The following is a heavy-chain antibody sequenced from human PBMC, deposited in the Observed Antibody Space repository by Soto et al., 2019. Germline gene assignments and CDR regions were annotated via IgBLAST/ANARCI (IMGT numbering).Heavy chain of an antibody. V-gene: IGHV4-61*01. J-gene: IGHJ4*02. CDR2: FYYTGSI. CDR3: ARSMFYSDGSNYSPFDY. CDR1: GGSVSSGNYY. D-gene: IGHD3-22*01. Sequence: SETLSLTCAVSGGSVSSGNYYWSWVRQPPGKGLEWIGYFYYTGSINYNPSLKSRVTISIDASKNQFSLRLSSVTAADTAVYYCARSMFYSDGSNYSPFDYWGQGTLVTVSS.